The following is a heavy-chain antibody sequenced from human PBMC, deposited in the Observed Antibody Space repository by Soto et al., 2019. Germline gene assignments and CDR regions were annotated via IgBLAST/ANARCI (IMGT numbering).Heavy chain of an antibody. CDR3: ARITGSGLGYLDY. D-gene: IGHD3-9*01. CDR2: IIPIFGTA. Sequence: SVKVSCKASGGTFSSYAISWVRQAPGQGLEWMGGIIPIFGTANYAQKFQGRVTITADESTSTAYMELSSLRAEDTAVYFCARITGSGLGYLDYWGQGTLVTVSS. V-gene: IGHV1-69*13. J-gene: IGHJ4*02. CDR1: GGTFSSYA.